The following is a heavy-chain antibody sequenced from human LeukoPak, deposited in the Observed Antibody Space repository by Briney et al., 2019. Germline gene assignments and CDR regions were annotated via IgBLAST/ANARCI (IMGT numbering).Heavy chain of an antibody. CDR2: ISWNSGSI. D-gene: IGHD5-18*01. Sequence: GGSLRLSCAASGFTFDDHAMHWVRHAPGKGLEWVSGISWNSGSIGYADSVKGRFTISRDNAKNSLYLQMNSLRAEDTALYYCARSGYSYGFASDYYYGMDVWGQGTTVTVSS. V-gene: IGHV3-9*01. CDR1: GFTFDDHA. CDR3: ARSGYSYGFASDYYYGMDV. J-gene: IGHJ6*02.